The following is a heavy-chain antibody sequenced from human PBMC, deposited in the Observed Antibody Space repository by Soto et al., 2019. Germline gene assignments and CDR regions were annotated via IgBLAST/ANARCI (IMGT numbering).Heavy chain of an antibody. CDR3: ARESRAVTTSPPTHYYYYMDV. J-gene: IGHJ6*03. Sequence: EVQLVESGGGLVKPGGSLRLSCAASGFTFSSYSMNWVRQAPGKGLEWVSSISSSSSYIYYADSVKGRFTISRDNAKNSLYLQMNSLRAEDTAVYYCARESRAVTTSPPTHYYYYMDVWGKGTTVTVSS. CDR2: ISSSSSYI. D-gene: IGHD4-4*01. CDR1: GFTFSSYS. V-gene: IGHV3-21*01.